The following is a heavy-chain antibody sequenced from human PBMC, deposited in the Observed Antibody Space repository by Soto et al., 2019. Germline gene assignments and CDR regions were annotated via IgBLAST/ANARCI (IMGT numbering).Heavy chain of an antibody. CDR3: ARERGFGSGNYRLDY. V-gene: IGHV3-7*03. Sequence: GGSLRLSCTDSGFTFGIYWMTWIRQAPGKGLEWVASINLDGGETYYVDSVRGRFTISRDNAKNSLYLQMDSLRTDDTAEYYCARERGFGSGNYRLDYWGQGTPVTVPQ. J-gene: IGHJ4*02. CDR2: INLDGGET. D-gene: IGHD3-10*01. CDR1: GFTFGIYW.